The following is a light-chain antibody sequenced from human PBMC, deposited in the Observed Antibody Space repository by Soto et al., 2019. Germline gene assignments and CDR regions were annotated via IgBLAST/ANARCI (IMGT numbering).Light chain of an antibody. J-gene: IGKJ2*01. CDR1: QSISTY. Sequence: EIVLTQSPATLSVSPGERATLSCRASQSISTYLAWYQHKPGQAPRLLIYGASIRATGIPARFSGTGSGPEFTLTISSLQSEDFAVYYCQDYNNWPPCMYTGGQGTKLEI. V-gene: IGKV3-15*01. CDR3: QDYNNWPPCMYT. CDR2: GAS.